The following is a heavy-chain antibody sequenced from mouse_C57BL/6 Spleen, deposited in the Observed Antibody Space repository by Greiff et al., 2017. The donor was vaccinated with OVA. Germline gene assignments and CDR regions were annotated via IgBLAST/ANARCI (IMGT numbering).Heavy chain of an antibody. CDR1: GFSFNTYA. V-gene: IGHV10-1*01. D-gene: IGHD1-1*01. Sequence: EVQRVESGGGLVQPKGSLKLSCAASGFSFNTYAMNWVRQAPGKGLEWVARIRSKSNNYATYYADSVKDRFTISRDDSESMLYLQMNNLKTEDTAMYYCVRGLTVVSHWYFDVWGTGTTVTVSS. CDR3: VRGLTVVSHWYFDV. J-gene: IGHJ1*03. CDR2: IRSKSNNYAT.